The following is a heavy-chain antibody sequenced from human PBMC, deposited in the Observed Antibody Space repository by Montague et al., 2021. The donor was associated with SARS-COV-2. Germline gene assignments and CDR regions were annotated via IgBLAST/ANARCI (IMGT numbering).Heavy chain of an antibody. D-gene: IGHD3-10*01. CDR1: GGSITRNYY. J-gene: IGHJ3*02. Sequence: SETLSLTCTVSGGSITRNYYWGWIRQPPGKGLEWVGNIYYSGTTFINPSLESRVTISVDASKNQFSLNLTSVTAADTAVYYCARPLVRGVPKAFDIWGQGALLIVSS. CDR3: ARPLVRGVPKAFDI. V-gene: IGHV4-39*01. CDR2: IYYSGTT.